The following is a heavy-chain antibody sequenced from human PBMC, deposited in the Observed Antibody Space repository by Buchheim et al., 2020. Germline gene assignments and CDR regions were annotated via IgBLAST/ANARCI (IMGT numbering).Heavy chain of an antibody. D-gene: IGHD6-19*01. CDR2: IYYSGST. J-gene: IGHJ6*02. Sequence: QLQLQESGPGLVKPSETLSPTCTVSGGSISSSSYYWGWIRQPPGKGLEWIGSIYYSGSTYYNPSLKSRVTISVDTSKNQFSLKLSSVTAADTAVYYCARQRYNYSSGWPSRYYYYGMDVWGQGTT. V-gene: IGHV4-39*01. CDR3: ARQRYNYSSGWPSRYYYYGMDV. CDR1: GGSISSSSYY.